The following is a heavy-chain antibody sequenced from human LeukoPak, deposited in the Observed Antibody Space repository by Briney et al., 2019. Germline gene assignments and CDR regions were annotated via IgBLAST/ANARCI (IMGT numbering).Heavy chain of an antibody. CDR3: ARARVAAKSGYMDV. J-gene: IGHJ6*03. V-gene: IGHV3-64*01. CDR1: GFTFSTYG. CDR2: ISSNGNT. D-gene: IGHD2-15*01. Sequence: GGSLRLSCAASGFTFSTYGMYWVRQAPGKGLEYVSSISSNGNTYYANPVKGRFTISRDNPKNTLYLQMGSLRDEDLAVYYCARARVAAKSGYMDVWGTGTTVTISS.